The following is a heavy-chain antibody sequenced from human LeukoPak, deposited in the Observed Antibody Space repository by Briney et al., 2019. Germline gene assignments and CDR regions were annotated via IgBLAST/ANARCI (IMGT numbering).Heavy chain of an antibody. CDR1: GGSISSGGYY. CDR2: IYYSGST. D-gene: IGHD3-22*01. CDR3: ARDGGYSRGYTYYHMDV. V-gene: IGHV4-31*03. J-gene: IGHJ6*03. Sequence: PSETLSLTCTVSGGSISSGGYYWSWIRQHPGKGLEWIGYIYYSGSTYYNPSLKSRITISVDTSKNQMSLNLSSVTAADTAVYYCARDGGYSRGYTYYHMDVWGKGTTVIVSS.